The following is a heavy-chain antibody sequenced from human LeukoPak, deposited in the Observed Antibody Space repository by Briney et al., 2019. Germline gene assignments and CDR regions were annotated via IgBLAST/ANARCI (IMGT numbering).Heavy chain of an antibody. D-gene: IGHD3-22*01. V-gene: IGHV4-34*01. CDR3: ARSGSGYYYVLSYFQH. CDR2: INHSGST. J-gene: IGHJ1*01. Sequence: GSLRLSCAASGFTFSSYWMSWIRQPPGKGLEWIGEINHSGSTNYNPSLKSRVTISVDTSKNQFSLKLSSVTAADTAVYYCARSGSGYYYVLSYFQHWGQGTLVTVSS. CDR1: GFTFSSYW.